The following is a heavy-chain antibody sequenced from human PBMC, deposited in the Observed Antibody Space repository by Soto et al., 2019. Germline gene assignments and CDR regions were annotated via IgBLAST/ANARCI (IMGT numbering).Heavy chain of an antibody. CDR3: ARACSGGSCYGSSDF. CDR1: GGSISSGDYY. D-gene: IGHD2-15*01. J-gene: IGHJ4*02. CDR2: IYYSGTS. Sequence: PSETLSLTCTVSGGSISSGDYYWNWIRQPPGKGLEWIAYIYYSGTSYYNPSLKSRVTISVDTSKNQFFLKLSSVTAADTAVYYCARACSGGSCYGSSDFWGQGALVTVSS. V-gene: IGHV4-30-4*01.